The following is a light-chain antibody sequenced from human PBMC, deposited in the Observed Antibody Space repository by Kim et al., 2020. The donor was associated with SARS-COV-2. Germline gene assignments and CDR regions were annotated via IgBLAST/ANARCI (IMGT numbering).Light chain of an antibody. Sequence: SASDGDRVTITCRASQIINTYLAWYQQKPGKAPDLLIYQASSLQIGVPSRFSGSGSGTEFTLTINSLQPDDFATYYCQHYIRFPYTFGQGTKLEI. J-gene: IGKJ2*01. CDR3: QHYIRFPYT. V-gene: IGKV1-5*03. CDR1: QIINTY. CDR2: QAS.